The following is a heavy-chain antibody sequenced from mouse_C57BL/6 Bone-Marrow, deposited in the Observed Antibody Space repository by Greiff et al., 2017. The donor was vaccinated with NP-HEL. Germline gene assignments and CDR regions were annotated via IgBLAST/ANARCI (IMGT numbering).Heavy chain of an antibody. D-gene: IGHD1-1*01. J-gene: IGHJ2*01. Sequence: EVKLMESGGGLVQPGGSLSLSCAASGFTFTDYYMSWVRQPPGKALEWLGFIRNKANGYTTEYSASVKGRFTIARDNSQSILYIQMNALRAEDSATYYCARGYYGSFDYWGQGTTLTGSS. V-gene: IGHV7-3*01. CDR1: GFTFTDYY. CDR3: ARGYYGSFDY. CDR2: IRNKANGYTT.